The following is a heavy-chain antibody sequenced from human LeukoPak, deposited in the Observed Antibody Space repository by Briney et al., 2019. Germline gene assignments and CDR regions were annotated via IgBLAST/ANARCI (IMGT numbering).Heavy chain of an antibody. J-gene: IGHJ4*02. CDR1: GYTFTSYY. CDR3: ARDDDSSGYLFYY. Sequence: ASVKVSCKASGYTFTSYYMHWVRQAPGQGLEWMGWINTNTGNPTYAQGFTGRFVFSLDTSVSTAYLQISSLKAEDTAVYYCARDDDSSGYLFYYWGQGTLVTVSS. V-gene: IGHV7-4-1*02. D-gene: IGHD3-22*01. CDR2: INTNTGNP.